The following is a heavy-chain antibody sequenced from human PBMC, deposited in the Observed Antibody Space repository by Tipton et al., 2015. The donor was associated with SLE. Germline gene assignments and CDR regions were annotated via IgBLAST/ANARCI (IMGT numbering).Heavy chain of an antibody. CDR3: ARAPGAYCSSTSCPLFGDYYYYMDV. CDR2: IYYTGST. J-gene: IGHJ6*03. CDR1: GGSISSYY. V-gene: IGHV4-59*01. Sequence: TLSLTCTVSGGSISSYYWSWIRQPPGKGLEWIGYIYYTGSTNYNPSLKSRVTISVDTSKNQFSLKLSSVTAADTAVYYCARAPGAYCSSTSCPLFGDYYYYMDVWGKGTTVTVSS. D-gene: IGHD2-2*01.